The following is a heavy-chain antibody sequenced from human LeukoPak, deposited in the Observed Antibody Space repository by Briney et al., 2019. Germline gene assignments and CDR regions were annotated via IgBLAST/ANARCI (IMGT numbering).Heavy chain of an antibody. CDR2: ISSSGSTI. V-gene: IGHV3-48*03. D-gene: IGHD3-16*02. J-gene: IGHJ4*02. CDR1: GFTFSSYE. CDR3: ARGPGGITFGGVIAHYFDY. Sequence: GGSLRLSCAASGFTFSSYEMNWVRQAPGKGLEWVSYISSSGSTIYYADSVKGRFTISRDNAKNSLYLQMNSLRAEDTAVYCCARGPGGITFGGVIAHYFDYWGQGTLVTVSS.